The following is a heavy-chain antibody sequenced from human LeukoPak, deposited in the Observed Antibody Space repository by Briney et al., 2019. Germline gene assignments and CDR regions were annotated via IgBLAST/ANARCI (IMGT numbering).Heavy chain of an antibody. CDR3: VRDWGYDSSGYWQKYFDT. Sequence: QAGGSLRLSCATSGFTFTTFGMHRVRQAPGKGLVWVSRINHDGSSTNYADSVKGRFTISRDNAKNTVYLQMNSLRAEDTAVYYCVRDWGYDSSGYWQKYFDTWGQGTLVTVSS. CDR2: INHDGSST. J-gene: IGHJ4*02. D-gene: IGHD3-22*01. V-gene: IGHV3-74*01. CDR1: GFTFTTFG.